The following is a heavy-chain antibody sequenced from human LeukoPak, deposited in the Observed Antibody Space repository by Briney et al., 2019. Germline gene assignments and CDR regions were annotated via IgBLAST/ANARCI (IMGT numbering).Heavy chain of an antibody. CDR2: IRYDGSNK. CDR1: GFTFSNYG. CDR3: AKDGETWELLSAYYYYYMDV. J-gene: IGHJ6*03. Sequence: GGSLRLSCAASGFTFSNYGMHWVRQAPGKGLEWVAFIRYDGSNKYYADSVKGRFTISRDNSKNTLYLQMNSLRAEDTAVYYCAKDGETWELLSAYYYYYMDVWGKGTTVTISS. D-gene: IGHD1-26*01. V-gene: IGHV3-30*02.